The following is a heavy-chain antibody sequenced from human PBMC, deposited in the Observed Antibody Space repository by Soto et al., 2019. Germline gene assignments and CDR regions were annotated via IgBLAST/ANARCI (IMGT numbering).Heavy chain of an antibody. CDR3: ARDIRAPYYYYGMDV. V-gene: IGHV3-21*01. CDR2: ISSSSSYI. Sequence: GGSMRLSCAASGFTFNSYSMNWVRQAPGKGLEWVSSISSSSSYIYYADSVKGRFTISRDNAKNSLYLQMNSLRAEDTAVYYCARDIRAPYYYYGMDVWGQGTTVTVSS. J-gene: IGHJ6*02. CDR1: GFTFNSYS.